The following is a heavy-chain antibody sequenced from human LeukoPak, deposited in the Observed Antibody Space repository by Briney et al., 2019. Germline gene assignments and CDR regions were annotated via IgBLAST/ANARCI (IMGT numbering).Heavy chain of an antibody. D-gene: IGHD3-22*01. Sequence: GGSLRLSCAASGFTFSNAWMSWVRQAPGKGLEWVGRIKSKTDGGTTDYAAPVKGRFTISRDDSKNTLYMQMNSLKTEDTAVYYCTTETQVAEIVVVTPFDYWGQGTLVTVSS. CDR3: TTETQVAEIVVVTPFDY. CDR1: GFTFSNAW. CDR2: IKSKTDGGTT. J-gene: IGHJ4*02. V-gene: IGHV3-15*01.